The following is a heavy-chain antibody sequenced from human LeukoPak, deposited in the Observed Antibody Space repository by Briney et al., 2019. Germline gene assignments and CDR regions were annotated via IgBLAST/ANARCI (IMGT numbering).Heavy chain of an antibody. D-gene: IGHD5-18*01. CDR2: ISAYNGNT. V-gene: IGHV1-18*01. J-gene: IGHJ4*02. CDR3: ARTTTDTAAPLFDY. Sequence: GASVKVSCKASGYTFTSYGISWVRQAPGQGLEWMGWISAYNGNTNYAQKLQGRVTMTTDTSTSTAYMELRSLRSDDTAVYYCARTTTDTAAPLFDYWGQGTLVTVSS. CDR1: GYTFTSYG.